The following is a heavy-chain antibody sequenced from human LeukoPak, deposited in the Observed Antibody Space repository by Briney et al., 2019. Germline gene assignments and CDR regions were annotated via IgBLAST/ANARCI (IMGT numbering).Heavy chain of an antibody. V-gene: IGHV3-23*01. CDR2: ISGSGGIT. J-gene: IGHJ4*02. D-gene: IGHD3-9*01. CDR3: AKAANYDILTGYYLDY. Sequence: GGSLRLSCAASGFTFSSYGMTWVRQAPGKGLEWVSAISGSGGITYYADSVKGRFTISRDNSKNTLYLQMNSLRAEDTAVYYCAKAANYDILTGYYLDYWGQGTLVTVSS. CDR1: GFTFSSYG.